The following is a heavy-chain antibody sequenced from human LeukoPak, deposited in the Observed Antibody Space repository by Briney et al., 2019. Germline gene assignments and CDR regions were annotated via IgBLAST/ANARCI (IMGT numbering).Heavy chain of an antibody. CDR1: GGSFSGYY. D-gene: IGHD2-15*01. J-gene: IGHJ5*02. V-gene: IGHV4-34*01. CDR2: INHSGST. CDR3: ASSFYCSGDSCTDNWFDP. Sequence: SETLSLTCAVYGGSFSGYYWSWIRQPPGKGLEWIGEINHSGSTNYNPSLKSRVTISVDTSKNQFSLKLSSVTAADTAVYYCASSFYCSGDSCTDNWFDPWGQGTLVTVSS.